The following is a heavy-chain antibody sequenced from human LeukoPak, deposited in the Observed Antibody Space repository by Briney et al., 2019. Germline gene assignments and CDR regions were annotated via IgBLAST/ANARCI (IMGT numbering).Heavy chain of an antibody. D-gene: IGHD3-3*01. V-gene: IGHV1-69*13. J-gene: IGHJ4*02. CDR2: IIPIFGTA. CDR3: ARTEYDDFWSGHNGYFDY. CDR1: GYTFTSYG. Sequence: SVKVSCKASGYTFTSYGISWVRQAPGQGLEWMGGIIPIFGTANYAQKFQGRVTITADESTSTAYMELSSLRSEDTAVYYCARTEYDDFWSGHNGYFDYWGQGTLVTVSS.